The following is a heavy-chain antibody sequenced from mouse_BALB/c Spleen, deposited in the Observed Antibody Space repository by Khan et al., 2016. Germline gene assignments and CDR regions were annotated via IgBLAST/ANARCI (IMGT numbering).Heavy chain of an antibody. Sequence: QVQLQQSGAELVRPGASVKLSCKASGYSFTTYWMNWVKQRPGQGLEWLGMIHPSDIETRLNQKFKDKATLTVDKSSSTAYMQLSSPTSEDSAVYYCAIVEDGQFAYWGQGTLVTVSA. CDR3: AIVEDGQFAY. D-gene: IGHD2-3*01. J-gene: IGHJ3*01. V-gene: IGHV1-74*01. CDR2: IHPSDIET. CDR1: GYSFTTYW.